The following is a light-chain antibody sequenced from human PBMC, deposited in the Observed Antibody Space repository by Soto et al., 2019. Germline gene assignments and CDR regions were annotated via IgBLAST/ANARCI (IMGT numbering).Light chain of an antibody. CDR1: HDVSRN. CDR3: QQYNSMLS. CDR2: DAS. V-gene: IGKV1-33*01. Sequence: DIQMTQSPSSLSASEGDRVTITCQSSHDVSRNLNWFQQKQGEAPQLLIDDASNLERGVPSRLSGSGSGTDFTLTISSLQPEEVATYYCQQYNSMLSFGGGTEVELK. J-gene: IGKJ4*01.